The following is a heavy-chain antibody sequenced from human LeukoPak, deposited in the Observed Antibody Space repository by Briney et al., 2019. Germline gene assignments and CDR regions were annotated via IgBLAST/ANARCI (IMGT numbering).Heavy chain of an antibody. V-gene: IGHV3-23*01. D-gene: IGHD5-24*01. CDR2: TSGSGGST. CDR1: GFTFSSYA. CDR3: AKDPERWLQWIFDY. J-gene: IGHJ4*02. Sequence: TGGSLRLSCAASGFTFSSYAMSWVRQAPGKGLEWVSATSGSGGSTYYADSVRGRFTISRDNSKNTLYLQMNSLRAEDTAVYYSAKDPERWLQWIFDYWGQGSLVTVSS.